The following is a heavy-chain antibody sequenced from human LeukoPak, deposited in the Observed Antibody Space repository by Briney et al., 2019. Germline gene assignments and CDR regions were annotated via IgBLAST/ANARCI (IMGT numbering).Heavy chain of an antibody. J-gene: IGHJ5*02. CDR2: MNPNSGNT. CDR1: GYTFTSYD. D-gene: IGHD2-21*01. CDR3: ARVFAVNNWFAP. V-gene: IGHV1-8*03. Sequence: ASVKVSCKASGYTFTSYDINWLRQATGQGLEWMGWMNPNSGNTGYAQKFQGRVTITRNTSISTAYMELSSLRSEDTAVYYCARVFAVNNWFAPWGQRTLVTVSS.